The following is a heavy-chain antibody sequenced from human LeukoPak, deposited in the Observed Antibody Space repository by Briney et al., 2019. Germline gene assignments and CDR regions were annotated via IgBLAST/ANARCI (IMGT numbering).Heavy chain of an antibody. D-gene: IGHD5-24*01. Sequence: RVASVKVSCKAFGYTFTSNYMHWVRQAPGQGPEWMGVISPSGGSTTYAQKFQGRVTLTRDMSTSTDYLELSSLRSEDTAVYYCARDNSVRDEARWFNPWGQGTLVTVSS. V-gene: IGHV1-46*01. CDR2: ISPSGGST. CDR1: GYTFTSNY. J-gene: IGHJ5*02. CDR3: ARDNSVRDEARWFNP.